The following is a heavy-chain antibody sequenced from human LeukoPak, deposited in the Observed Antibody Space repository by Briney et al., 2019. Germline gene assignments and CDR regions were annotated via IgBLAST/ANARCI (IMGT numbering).Heavy chain of an antibody. CDR3: ARGRTVTAPFFDY. V-gene: IGHV3-21*01. CDR1: GFSFSGYV. CDR2: VGASGDNT. J-gene: IGHJ4*02. D-gene: IGHD4-17*01. Sequence: GGSLRLSCAASGFSFSGYVMSWVRQAPGKGLEWVSAVGASGDNTYYADSVKGRFTISRDNAKNSLYLQMNSLRAEDTAVYYCARGRTVTAPFFDYWGQGTLVTVSS.